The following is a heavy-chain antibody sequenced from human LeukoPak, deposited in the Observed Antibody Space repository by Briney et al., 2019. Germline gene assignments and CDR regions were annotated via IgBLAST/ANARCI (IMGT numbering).Heavy chain of an antibody. D-gene: IGHD3-3*01. J-gene: IGHJ6*03. Sequence: ASVKVSCKASGYTFTSYDINWVRQATGQGLEWMGWMNPNSGNTGYAQKFQGRVTITRNTSISTAYMELSSLRSEDTAVYYCARALGSGYYDFWGGSYYYMDVWGKGTTVTVSS. CDR1: GYTFTSYD. V-gene: IGHV1-8*03. CDR3: ARALGSGYYDFWGGSYYYMDV. CDR2: MNPNSGNT.